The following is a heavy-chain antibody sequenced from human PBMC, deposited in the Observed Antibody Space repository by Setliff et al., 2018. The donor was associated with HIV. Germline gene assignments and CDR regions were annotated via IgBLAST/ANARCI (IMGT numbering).Heavy chain of an antibody. V-gene: IGHV4-59*08. D-gene: IGHD5-12*01. Sequence: SETLSLTCNVSGGSISNYFWSWIRQPPGKGLEWVGYIYSSGRTNYNPSLKSRVTMSVDTSKNRFSLKLSSVTAADTAVYYCARQPRWLQFPRYFDYWGQGTLVTVSS. CDR3: ARQPRWLQFPRYFDY. CDR2: IYSSGRT. J-gene: IGHJ4*02. CDR1: GGSISNYF.